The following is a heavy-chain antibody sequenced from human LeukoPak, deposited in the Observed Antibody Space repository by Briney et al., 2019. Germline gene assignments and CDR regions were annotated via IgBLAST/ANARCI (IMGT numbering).Heavy chain of an antibody. D-gene: IGHD2-15*01. J-gene: IGHJ4*02. CDR3: ARSPAVATFDY. Sequence: SETLSLTCTVSGSSISSGNYYWSWIRQPPGKGLEWIGEINHSGSTNYNPSLKSRVTISVDTSKNQFSLKLSSVTAADTAVYYCARSPAVATFDYWGQGTLVTVSS. CDR1: GSSISSGNYY. CDR2: INHSGST. V-gene: IGHV4-39*07.